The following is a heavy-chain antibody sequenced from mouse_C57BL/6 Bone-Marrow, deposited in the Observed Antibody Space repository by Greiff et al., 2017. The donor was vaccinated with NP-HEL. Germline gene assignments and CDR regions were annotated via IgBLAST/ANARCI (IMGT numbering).Heavy chain of an antibody. D-gene: IGHD2-12*01. CDR2: ISDGGSYT. V-gene: IGHV5-4*01. J-gene: IGHJ3*01. CDR3: ARDDGEYDAGACFAY. Sequence: EVKLVESGGGLVKPGGSLKLSCAASGFTFSSYAMSWVRQTPEKRLEWVATISDGGSYTYYPDNVKGRFTISRDNAKNNLYLQMSHLKSEDTAMYYCARDDGEYDAGACFAYWGQVTLVTVSA. CDR1: GFTFSSYA.